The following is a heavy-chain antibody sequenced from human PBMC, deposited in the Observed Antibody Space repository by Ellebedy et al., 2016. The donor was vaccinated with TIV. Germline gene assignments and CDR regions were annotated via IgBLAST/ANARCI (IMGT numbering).Heavy chain of an antibody. V-gene: IGHV1-18*01. D-gene: IGHD3-10*01. CDR2: ISGYNGNT. Sequence: ASVKVSCKASGGTFSSYAISWVRQAPGQGLEWMGWISGYNGNTNYAQKLQGRVTMITDTSTSTAYMELRSLRSDDTAMYYCARHRPTYYYGSGSYRDAFDIWGQGTMVTVSS. CDR1: GGTFSSYA. CDR3: ARHRPTYYYGSGSYRDAFDI. J-gene: IGHJ3*02.